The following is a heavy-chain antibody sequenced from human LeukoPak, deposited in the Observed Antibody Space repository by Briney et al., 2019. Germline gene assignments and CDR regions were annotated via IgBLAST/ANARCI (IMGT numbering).Heavy chain of an antibody. D-gene: IGHD5-18*01. Sequence: PSETLSLTCAVYGGSFSGYYRSWIRQPPGKGLEWIGEINHSGSTNYNPSLKSRVTISVDTSKNQFSLKLSSVTAADTAVYYCARVYSYGSYQARGNWFDPWGQGTLVTVSS. J-gene: IGHJ5*02. CDR1: GGSFSGYY. CDR2: INHSGST. V-gene: IGHV4-34*01. CDR3: ARVYSYGSYQARGNWFDP.